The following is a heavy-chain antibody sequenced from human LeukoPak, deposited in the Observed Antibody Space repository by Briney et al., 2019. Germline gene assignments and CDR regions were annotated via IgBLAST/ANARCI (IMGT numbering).Heavy chain of an antibody. Sequence: SETLSLTCAVYGGSFSGYYWSWIRQPPGKGLEWIGEINHSGSTNYNPSLKSRVTISVDTSKNQFSLKLSSVTAADTAVYYCARAFSSGWYWGDNWFDPWGQGTLVTVSS. CDR1: GGSFSGYY. D-gene: IGHD6-19*01. V-gene: IGHV4-34*01. CDR3: ARAFSSGWYWGDNWFDP. J-gene: IGHJ5*02. CDR2: INHSGST.